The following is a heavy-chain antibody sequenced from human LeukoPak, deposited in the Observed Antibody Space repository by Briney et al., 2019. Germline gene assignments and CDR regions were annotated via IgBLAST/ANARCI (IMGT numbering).Heavy chain of an antibody. V-gene: IGHV1-24*01. CDR2: FDPEDGET. CDR3: ATAVAKITTVALDY. CDR1: GYTLTELS. J-gene: IGHJ4*02. D-gene: IGHD5-24*01. Sequence: ASVKVSCKVSGYTLTELSMHWVRQAPGKGLEWMGGFDPEDGETIYAQKFQGRVTMTEDTSTDTAYMELSSLRSEDTAVYYCATAVAKITTVALDYWGQGTLATVSS.